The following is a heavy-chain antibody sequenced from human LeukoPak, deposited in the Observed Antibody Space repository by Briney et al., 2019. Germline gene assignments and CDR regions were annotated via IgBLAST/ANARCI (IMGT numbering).Heavy chain of an antibody. Sequence: GGSLRLSCAASGFTFSSYAMHWVRQAPGKGLEWVAVISYDGSNKYYADSVKGRFTISRDNSKNTLYLQMNSLRAEDTAVYYCADIDTAMVHFDYWGQGTLVTVSS. J-gene: IGHJ4*02. CDR3: ADIDTAMVHFDY. D-gene: IGHD5-18*01. CDR2: ISYDGSNK. CDR1: GFTFSSYA. V-gene: IGHV3-30*04.